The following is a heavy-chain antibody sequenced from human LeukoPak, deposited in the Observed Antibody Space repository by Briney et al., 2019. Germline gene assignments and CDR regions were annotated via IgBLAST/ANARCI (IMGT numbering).Heavy chain of an antibody. CDR1: GYTFTSYG. D-gene: IGHD2-8*01. CDR2: ISAYNGNT. CDR3: ARGYCTNGVYYTRIDY. J-gene: IGHJ4*02. Sequence: GASVKVSCKASGYTFTSYGISWVRQAPGQGLEWMGWISAYNGNTNYAQKLQGRVTMTTDTSTSTAYMELRSLRSDDTAVYYCARGYCTNGVYYTRIDYWGQGTLVTVSS. V-gene: IGHV1-18*01.